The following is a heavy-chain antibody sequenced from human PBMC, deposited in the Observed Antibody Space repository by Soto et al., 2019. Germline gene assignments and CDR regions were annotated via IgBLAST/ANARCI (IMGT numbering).Heavy chain of an antibody. J-gene: IGHJ6*03. CDR3: ARLDGSGSSYYHYMDV. D-gene: IGHD3-10*01. CDR2: IYYSGST. Sequence: PSEILSLTCTVSGGSISSYYWSWIRQPPGKGLEWIGYIYYSGSTNYNPSLKSRVTISVDTSKIQFSLKLSSVTAADTAVYYCARLDGSGSSYYHYMDVWGKGTTVTVSS. CDR1: GGSISSYY. V-gene: IGHV4-59*08.